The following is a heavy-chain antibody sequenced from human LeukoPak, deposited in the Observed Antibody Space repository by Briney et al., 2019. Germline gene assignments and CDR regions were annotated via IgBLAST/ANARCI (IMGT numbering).Heavy chain of an antibody. D-gene: IGHD2-2*01. Sequence: GGSLRLSCAASGFTFSSYAMHWVRQAPGKGLEWVAFIRYVGSDKYYADSVKGRFTISRDNSKNTLYLQMNSLRAEDTAVYYCARNGEYCSSTSCGDYWGQGTLVTVSS. J-gene: IGHJ4*02. CDR2: IRYVGSDK. CDR1: GFTFSSYA. V-gene: IGHV3-30*02. CDR3: ARNGEYCSSTSCGDY.